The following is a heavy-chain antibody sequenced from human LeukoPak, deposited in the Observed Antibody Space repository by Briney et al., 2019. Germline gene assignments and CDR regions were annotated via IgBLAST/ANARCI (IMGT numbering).Heavy chain of an antibody. CDR1: GFSFDDYA. V-gene: IGHV3-9*01. CDR3: AKESGSGNYNYYYYMDV. CDR2: ISWNSGSI. D-gene: IGHD3-10*01. Sequence: GGSLRLSCAASGFSFDDYAMHWVRQAPGKGLEWVSGISWNSGSIGYADSVKGRFTISRDNAKNSLYLQMNSLRAEDTALYYCAKESGSGNYNYYYYMDVWSKGTTVTVSS. J-gene: IGHJ6*03.